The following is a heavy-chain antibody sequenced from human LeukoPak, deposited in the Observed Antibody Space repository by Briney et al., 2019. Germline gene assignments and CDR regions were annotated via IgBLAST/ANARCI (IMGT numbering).Heavy chain of an antibody. CDR3: AGVENWNYGDYYYYMDV. V-gene: IGHV3-20*04. CDR1: GFTFDDYG. J-gene: IGHJ6*03. D-gene: IGHD1-7*01. Sequence: GGSLRLSCAASGFTFDDYGMSWVRQAPGKGLEWVSGINWNGGSTGYADSVKGRFTISRDNAKNSLYLQMNSLRAEDTALYYCAGVENWNYGDYYYYMDVWGKGTTVTVSS. CDR2: INWNGGST.